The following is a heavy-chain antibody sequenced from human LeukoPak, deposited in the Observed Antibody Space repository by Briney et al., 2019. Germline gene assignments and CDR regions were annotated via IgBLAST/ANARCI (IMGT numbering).Heavy chain of an antibody. CDR1: GFTFSDYY. Sequence: PGGSLRLSCAASGFTFSDYYMSWIRQAPGKGLEWVSYISSSGSTIYYADSVKGRFTISRDNAKNSLYLQMNSLRAEDTAVYYCARPPNPTTGTTSDYYYYYMDVWGKGTTVTISS. J-gene: IGHJ6*03. V-gene: IGHV3-11*01. D-gene: IGHD1-1*01. CDR2: ISSSGSTI. CDR3: ARPPNPTTGTTSDYYYYYMDV.